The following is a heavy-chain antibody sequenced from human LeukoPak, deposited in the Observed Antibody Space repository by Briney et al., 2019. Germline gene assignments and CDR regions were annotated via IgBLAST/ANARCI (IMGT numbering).Heavy chain of an antibody. J-gene: IGHJ4*02. V-gene: IGHV3-66*01. Sequence: PGGSLRLSCAASGFTVSSNYMSWVRQAPGKGLEWVSVIYSGGSTYYADSVKGRFTISRDNSKNTLYLQMNSLRAEDTAVYYCATHIVATITTFDYWGQGTLVTVSS. CDR1: GFTVSSNY. CDR2: IYSGGST. D-gene: IGHD5-12*01. CDR3: ATHIVATITTFDY.